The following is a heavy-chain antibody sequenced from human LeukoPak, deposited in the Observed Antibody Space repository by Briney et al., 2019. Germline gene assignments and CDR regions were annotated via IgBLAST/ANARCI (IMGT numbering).Heavy chain of an antibody. CDR1: GGSISSGGYY. D-gene: IGHD1-26*01. CDR3: ARDGGIVGATPAFDI. J-gene: IGHJ3*02. V-gene: IGHV4-31*03. Sequence: SETLSLTCTVSGGSISSGGYYWSWIRQHPGKGLEWIGYIYYSGSTYYNPSLKSRVTISVDTSKNQFSLKLSSVTAADTAVYYCARDGGIVGATPAFDIWGQGTMVTVSS. CDR2: IYYSGST.